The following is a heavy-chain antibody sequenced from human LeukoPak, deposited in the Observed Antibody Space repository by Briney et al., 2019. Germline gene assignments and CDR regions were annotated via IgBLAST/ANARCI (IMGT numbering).Heavy chain of an antibody. V-gene: IGHV5-51*01. J-gene: IGHJ5*02. CDR2: IYPGDSRT. CDR1: GYSFIDYW. Sequence: KVGASLQISCQGSGYSFIDYWIGGVRPLPGKGLEWMAVIYPGDSRTRNNPSFQGQVTISADNSINPAYLEWNSLKASDTALYYCACRMFASNWFQPWGQGTLVTVSS. CDR3: ACRMFASNWFQP. D-gene: IGHD3-10*02.